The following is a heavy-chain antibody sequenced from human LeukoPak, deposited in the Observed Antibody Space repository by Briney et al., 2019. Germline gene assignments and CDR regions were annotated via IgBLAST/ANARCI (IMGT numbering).Heavy chain of an antibody. CDR2: INPNSGGT. Sequence: GASVKVSCKASGYTFTGYYIHWVRQAPGQGLEWMGWINPNSGGTNYAQKFQGRVTMTRDTSISTAYMELSRLRSDDTAVYYCARAVTQLLYYFDYWGQGTLVTVSS. CDR1: GYTFTGYY. D-gene: IGHD2-2*01. CDR3: ARAVTQLLYYFDY. J-gene: IGHJ4*02. V-gene: IGHV1-2*02.